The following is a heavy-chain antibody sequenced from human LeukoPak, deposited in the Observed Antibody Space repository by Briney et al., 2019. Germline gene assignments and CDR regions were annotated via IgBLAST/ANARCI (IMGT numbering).Heavy chain of an antibody. J-gene: IGHJ4*02. CDR2: ISGSGGST. V-gene: IGHV3-23*01. Sequence: GGSLRLSCAASGFTFSSYAMSWVRQAPGKWLEWVSAISGSGGSTYYADSVKGRFTISRDNSKNTLYLQMNSLRAEDTAVYHCAKVGVVVVAAKGLDYWGQGTLVTVSS. CDR1: GFTFSSYA. D-gene: IGHD2-15*01. CDR3: AKVGVVVVAAKGLDY.